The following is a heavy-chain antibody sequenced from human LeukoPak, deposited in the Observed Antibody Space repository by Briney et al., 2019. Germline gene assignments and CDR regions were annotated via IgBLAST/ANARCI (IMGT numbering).Heavy chain of an antibody. D-gene: IGHD4-11*01. Sequence: GGSLRLSCAASGFTFSSYWMHWVRQAPGKGLVWVSRIQSDGSSTTYADSVKGRFTISRDNAKNTVYLQMNSLRPEDTAVYYCARDKRGDYSMDYWGQGTLVTVSS. CDR1: GFTFSSYW. J-gene: IGHJ4*02. V-gene: IGHV3-74*01. CDR3: ARDKRGDYSMDY. CDR2: IQSDGSST.